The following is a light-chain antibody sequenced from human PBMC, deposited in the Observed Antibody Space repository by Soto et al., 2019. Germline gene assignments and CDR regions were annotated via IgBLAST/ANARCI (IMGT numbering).Light chain of an antibody. CDR1: TSDVGGYNY. CDR2: DVS. V-gene: IGLV2-14*01. J-gene: IGLJ1*01. CDR3: SSYPTRNTRQIV. Sequence: QSVLTQPASVSGSPGQSITISCTGTTSDVGGYNYVSWYQQHPGKAPKFMIYDVSNRPSGVSNRFSGSKYGNTASLTISGLQAEDEADYYCSSYPTRNTRQIVFGTGTKLTVL.